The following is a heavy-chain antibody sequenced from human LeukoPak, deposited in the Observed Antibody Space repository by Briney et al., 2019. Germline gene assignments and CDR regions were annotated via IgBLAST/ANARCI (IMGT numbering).Heavy chain of an antibody. Sequence: GGSLRLSCAASGFTFSSYSMNWVRQAPGKGLEWVSYISGSSNIIYYADSVEGRFTISRDNAKNSLYLQMNSLRAEDTAVYYCATSLPRFDYWGQGTLVTVSS. CDR1: GFTFSSYS. J-gene: IGHJ4*02. V-gene: IGHV3-48*01. CDR2: ISGSSNII. CDR3: ATSLPRFDY.